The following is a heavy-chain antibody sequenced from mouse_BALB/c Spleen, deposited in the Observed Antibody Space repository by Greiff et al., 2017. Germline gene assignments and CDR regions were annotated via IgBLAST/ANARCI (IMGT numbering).Heavy chain of an antibody. CDR3: ARDAYDAWFAY. CDR1: GFTFSGYA. Sequence: EVLLLESGGGLVKPGGSLKLSCAASGFTFSGYAMSWVRQTPEKRLEWVASISSGGGNYYSDSVMGRFSISRDNARNILYLQMSSLRSEDTAMYYCARDAYDAWFAYWGQGTLVTVSA. D-gene: IGHD2-10*02. V-gene: IGHV5-6-5*01. J-gene: IGHJ3*01. CDR2: ISSGGGN.